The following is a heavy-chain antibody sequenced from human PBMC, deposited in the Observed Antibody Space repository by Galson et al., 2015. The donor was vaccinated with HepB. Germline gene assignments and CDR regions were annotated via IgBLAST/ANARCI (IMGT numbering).Heavy chain of an antibody. J-gene: IGHJ3*02. CDR3: ARGTYYYDSSGRIGAFDI. Sequence: SVKVSCKASGYTFTSYDINRVRQATGQGLEWMGWMNPNSGNTGYAQKFQGRVTMTRNTSISTAYMELSSLRSEDTAVYYCARGTYYYDSSGRIGAFDIWGQGTMVTVSS. CDR1: GYTFTSYD. V-gene: IGHV1-8*01. CDR2: MNPNSGNT. D-gene: IGHD3-22*01.